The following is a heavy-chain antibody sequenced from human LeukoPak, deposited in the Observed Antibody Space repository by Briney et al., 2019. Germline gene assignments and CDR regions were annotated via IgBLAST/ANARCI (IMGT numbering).Heavy chain of an antibody. J-gene: IGHJ6*03. CDR1: GGSFSGYY. D-gene: IGHD3-3*01. V-gene: IGHV4-34*01. Sequence: PSETLSLTCAVYGGSFSGYYWSWIRQPPGKGLEWIGEINHSGSTNYNPSLKSRVTISVDTSKNQFSLKLSSVTAADTAVYYCARGNTIFGVVTSNYYYYYYMDVWDKGTTVTVSS. CDR2: INHSGST. CDR3: ARGNTIFGVVTSNYYYYYYMDV.